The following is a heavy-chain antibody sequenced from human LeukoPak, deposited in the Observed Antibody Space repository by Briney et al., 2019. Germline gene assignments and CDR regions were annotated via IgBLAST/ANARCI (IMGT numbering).Heavy chain of an antibody. CDR1: GYTFTSYG. CDR3: ARKASSWGPNTFDP. J-gene: IGHJ5*02. Sequence: GASVKVSCKASGYTFTSYGISWVRQAPGQGLEWMGWISAYNGNTNYAQKLQGRVTMTTDTSTSTAYMELRSLRSDDTAVYYCARKASSWGPNTFDPWGQGTLVTVSS. CDR2: ISAYNGNT. D-gene: IGHD6-13*01. V-gene: IGHV1-18*01.